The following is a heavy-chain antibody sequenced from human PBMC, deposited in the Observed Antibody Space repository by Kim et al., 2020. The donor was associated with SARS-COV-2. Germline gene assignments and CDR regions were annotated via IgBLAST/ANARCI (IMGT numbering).Heavy chain of an antibody. D-gene: IGHD1-20*01. CDR1: GFTFSNYA. CDR3: AKAPETNHNHAMDV. V-gene: IGHV3-23*01. J-gene: IGHJ6*02. Sequence: GGSLRLSCEASGFTFSNYAMSWVRQTPGKGLEWVSSISAGGGGTHYADSVKGRFSISRDSSRNTLYLQMNSLRAEDTAVYYCAKAPETNHNHAMDVWGQG. CDR2: ISAGGGGT.